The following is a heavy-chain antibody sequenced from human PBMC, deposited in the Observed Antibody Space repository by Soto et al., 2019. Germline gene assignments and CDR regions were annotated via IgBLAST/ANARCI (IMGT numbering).Heavy chain of an antibody. J-gene: IGHJ4*02. D-gene: IGHD3-10*01. V-gene: IGHV1-18*01. Sequence: ASVKVSCKASGYTFTSYGISWVRQAPGQGLEWMGWISAYNGNTNYAQKLQGRVTMTTDTSTSTAYMELRSLRSDDTAVYYRARPHSGSYYMYYFDYWGQGTLVTVSS. CDR2: ISAYNGNT. CDR1: GYTFTSYG. CDR3: ARPHSGSYYMYYFDY.